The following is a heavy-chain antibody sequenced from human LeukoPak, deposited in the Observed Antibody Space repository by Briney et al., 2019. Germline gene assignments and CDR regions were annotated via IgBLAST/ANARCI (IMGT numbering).Heavy chain of an antibody. CDR1: GYTFTGYY. Sequence: ASVKVSCKASGYTFTGYYIHWVRQAPGQGLEWMGWINPNSGGTNYAQKFQGRVTMTRDTSISTAYMELSRLRSDDTAVYYRARDLVMYYDSSGDRRAFDIWGQGTMVTVSS. CDR2: INPNSGGT. J-gene: IGHJ3*02. V-gene: IGHV1-2*02. D-gene: IGHD3-22*01. CDR3: ARDLVMYYDSSGDRRAFDI.